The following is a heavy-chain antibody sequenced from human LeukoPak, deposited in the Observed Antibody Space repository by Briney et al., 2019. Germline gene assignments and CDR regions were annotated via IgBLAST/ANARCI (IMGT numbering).Heavy chain of an antibody. CDR2: INPNSGGT. J-gene: IGHJ4*02. Sequence: ASVKVSCKASGYTFTGYYMHWVRQAPGQGLEGMGWINPNSGGTNYAQKFQGRVTMTRDTSISTAYMELSWLRSDDTAVYYCASGLTGVSPHDYWGQGTLVTVSS. D-gene: IGHD3-9*01. V-gene: IGHV1-2*02. CDR3: ASGLTGVSPHDY. CDR1: GYTFTGYY.